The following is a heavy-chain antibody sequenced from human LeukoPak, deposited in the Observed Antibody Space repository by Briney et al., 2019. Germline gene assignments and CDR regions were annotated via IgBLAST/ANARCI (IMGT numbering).Heavy chain of an antibody. J-gene: IGHJ3*02. V-gene: IGHV3-9*01. Sequence: GGSLRLSCAASGFTFDDYAMHWVRQAPGKGLEWVSGISWNSGSIGYAGSVKGRFTISRDNAKNSLYLQMNSLRAEDTALYYCAKDSIVGATMFGAFDIWGQGSMVTVSS. CDR2: ISWNSGSI. D-gene: IGHD1-26*01. CDR3: AKDSIVGATMFGAFDI. CDR1: GFTFDDYA.